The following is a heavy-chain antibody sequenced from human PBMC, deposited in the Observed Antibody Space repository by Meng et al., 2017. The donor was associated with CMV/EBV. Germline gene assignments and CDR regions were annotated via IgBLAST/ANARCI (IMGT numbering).Heavy chain of an antibody. CDR1: GGSFSGYY. J-gene: IGHJ4*02. Sequence: QVQLQQLGAGLLKPSETLSLPCAVYGGSFSGYYWSWIRQPPGKGLEWIGEINHSGSTNYNPSLQSRVTISVDTSKNQFSLKLSSVTAADTAVYYCARGSGSSYVDYWGQGTLVTVSS. V-gene: IGHV4-34*01. CDR2: INHSGST. D-gene: IGHD2-21*01. CDR3: ARGSGSSYVDY.